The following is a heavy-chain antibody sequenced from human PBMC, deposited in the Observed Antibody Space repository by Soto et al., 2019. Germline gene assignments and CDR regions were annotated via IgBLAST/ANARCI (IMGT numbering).Heavy chain of an antibody. J-gene: IGHJ4*02. Sequence: VQLVESGGGLVQTSGSLRIACVASGFTFSDYYMSWVRQAPGKGLEWVSYISSSGNTIYYADSVKGRFTISRDNAKNAVYLQMISLRAEDTALYFCAKMSSENYYDPVFSWGQGTLVTGSS. D-gene: IGHD3-22*01. CDR2: ISSSGNTI. V-gene: IGHV3-11*01. CDR3: AKMSSENYYDPVFS. CDR1: GFTFSDYY.